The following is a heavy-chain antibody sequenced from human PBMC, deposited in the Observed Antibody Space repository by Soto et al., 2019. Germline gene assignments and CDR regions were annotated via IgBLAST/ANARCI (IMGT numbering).Heavy chain of an antibody. CDR3: ARDNYYESSGSKGWYFDL. V-gene: IGHV1-46*01. CDR1: GNTLTSHW. J-gene: IGHJ2*01. CDR2: INPSGSST. D-gene: IGHD3-22*01. Sequence: ASLKVSCKASGNTLTSHWMHWVPQAPGQGLEWMGVINPSGSSTSYAQKFQGRVTMTRDTSTSTVYMEVNSRRSEDTAVYYCARDNYYESSGSKGWYFDLWGRGXLVTVYS.